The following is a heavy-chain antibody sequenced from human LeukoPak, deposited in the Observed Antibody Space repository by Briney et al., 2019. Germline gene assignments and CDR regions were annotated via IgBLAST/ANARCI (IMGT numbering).Heavy chain of an antibody. CDR2: IEKNGSGK. D-gene: IGHD2-15*01. V-gene: IGHV3-7*03. Sequence: GGSLRLSCTVSGFIFSDSWMAWVRQAPGKGLEWVAIIEKNGSGKNYVDSVKGRFIISRDNAKNSLFLQMDSLKVEDTAIYYCTTDRWYSADHWGQGTLVTVSS. CDR1: GFIFSDSW. CDR3: TTDRWYSADH. J-gene: IGHJ5*02.